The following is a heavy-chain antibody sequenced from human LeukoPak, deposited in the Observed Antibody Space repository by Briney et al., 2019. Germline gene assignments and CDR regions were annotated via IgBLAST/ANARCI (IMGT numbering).Heavy chain of an antibody. CDR1: GFTVSSNY. CDR2: IYSGGST. J-gene: IGHJ4*02. CDR3: ARAGPYSSSRLIDY. Sequence: GGSLRLSCAASGFTVSSNYMSWVRQAPGKGLEWVSVIYSGGSTYYADSVKGRFTISRDNSKNTLYLQMNSLRAEDTAVYYCARAGPYSSSRLIDYWGQGTLVTVSS. V-gene: IGHV3-66*01. D-gene: IGHD6-6*01.